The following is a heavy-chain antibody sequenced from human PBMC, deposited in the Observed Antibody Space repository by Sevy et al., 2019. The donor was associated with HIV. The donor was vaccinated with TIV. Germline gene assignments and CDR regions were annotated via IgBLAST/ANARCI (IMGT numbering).Heavy chain of an antibody. Sequence: GGSLRLSCAAPGFTFSSYAMSWVRQAPGKGLEWVSAISGSGGSTYYADSVKGRFTISRDNSKNTLYLQMNSLRAEDTAVYYCAKGSSGYLYAFDIWGQGTMVTVSS. CDR2: ISGSGGST. V-gene: IGHV3-23*01. CDR3: AKGSSGYLYAFDI. J-gene: IGHJ3*02. CDR1: GFTFSSYA. D-gene: IGHD3-22*01.